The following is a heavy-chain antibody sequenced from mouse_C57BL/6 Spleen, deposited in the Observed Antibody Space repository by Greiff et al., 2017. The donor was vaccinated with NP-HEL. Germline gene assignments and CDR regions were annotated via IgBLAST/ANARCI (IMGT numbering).Heavy chain of an antibody. V-gene: IGHV5-17*01. CDR2: ISSGSSTI. D-gene: IGHD1-1*01. J-gene: IGHJ2*01. CDR1: GFTFSDYG. CDR3: ARPFTSYYYGSDY. Sequence: DVKLVESGGGLVKPGGSLKLSCAASGFTFSDYGMHWVRQAPEKGLEWVAYISSGSSTIYYADTVKGRFTISRDNAKNTLFLQMTSLRSEDTAMYYCARPFTSYYYGSDYWGQGTTLTVSS.